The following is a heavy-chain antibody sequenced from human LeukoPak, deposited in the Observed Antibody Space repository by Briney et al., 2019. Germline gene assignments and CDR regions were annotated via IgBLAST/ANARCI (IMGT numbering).Heavy chain of an antibody. CDR2: IGPTGTDR. J-gene: IGHJ4*02. CDR3: ATETIGRHYDY. Sequence: GGSLRLSCAASGFTFSSCGVNWVRQTPGKRLEWVSSIGPTGTDRYYADSVRGRFTISRDNAKNSMYLQMDSLRDEDTAVYYCATETIGRHYDYWGQGTLLTVSS. V-gene: IGHV3-21*01. D-gene: IGHD1-14*01. CDR1: GFTFSSCG.